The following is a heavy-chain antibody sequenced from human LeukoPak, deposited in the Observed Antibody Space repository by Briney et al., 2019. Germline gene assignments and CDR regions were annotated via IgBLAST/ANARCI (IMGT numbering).Heavy chain of an antibody. CDR1: GGSISSYY. V-gene: IGHV4-59*01. J-gene: IGHJ5*02. CDR2: IYYSGST. Sequence: SETLSLTCTVSGGSISSYYWSWIRQPPGKGLEWIGYIYYSGSTNYNPSLKSRVTISVDTSKNQFSLKLSSVTAADPAVYYCARYNYDFWSGYSKWFDPWGQGTLVTVSS. CDR3: ARYNYDFWSGYSKWFDP. D-gene: IGHD3-3*01.